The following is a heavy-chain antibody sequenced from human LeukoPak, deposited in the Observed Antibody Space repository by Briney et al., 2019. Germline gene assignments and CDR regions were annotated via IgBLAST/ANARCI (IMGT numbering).Heavy chain of an antibody. CDR2: ISGAGGST. CDR3: EKGLYSYDLSNWFDP. D-gene: IGHD5-18*01. J-gene: IGHJ5*02. Sequence: GGSLRLSCAASGFTFDDYAMHWVRQAPGKGLEWVSLISGAGGSTYYADSVKGRFTISRDNSKNSLYLKMNSLRTEDTSLYYCEKGLYSYDLSNWFDPWGQGTLVTVSS. CDR1: GFTFDDYA. V-gene: IGHV3-43*02.